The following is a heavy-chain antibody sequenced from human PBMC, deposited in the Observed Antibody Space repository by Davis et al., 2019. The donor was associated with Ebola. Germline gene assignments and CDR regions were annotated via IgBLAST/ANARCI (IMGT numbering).Heavy chain of an antibody. CDR1: GGSFSGYY. V-gene: IGHV4-34*01. CDR2: INHSGST. D-gene: IGHD3-3*01. CDR3: ARGTIFGVVRYYYYGMDV. Sequence: SQTLSLTCAVYGGSFSGYYWSWIRQPPGKGLEWIGEINHSGSTNYNPSLKSRVTISVDTSKKQFSLKLSSVTAADTAVYYCARGTIFGVVRYYYYGMDVWGQGTTVTVSS. J-gene: IGHJ6*02.